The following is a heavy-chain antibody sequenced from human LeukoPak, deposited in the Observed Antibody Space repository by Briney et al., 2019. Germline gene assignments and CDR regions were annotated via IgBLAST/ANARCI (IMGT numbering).Heavy chain of an antibody. J-gene: IGHJ4*02. V-gene: IGHV3-7*01. D-gene: IGHD3-16*01. CDR3: ARDFNWGASDY. CDR1: GLTLSSSW. Sequence: GGSLRLSCVGSGLTLSSSWMHWVRQAPGKGLEWAANINPDGSEMYYVDSVRGRFTMSRDFAKNSLYLQIESLRVEDTAVYYCARDFNWGASDYWGQGTLVTVSS. CDR2: INPDGSEM.